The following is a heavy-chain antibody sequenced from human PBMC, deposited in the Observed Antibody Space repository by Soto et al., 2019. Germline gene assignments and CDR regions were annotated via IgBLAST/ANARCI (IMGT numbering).Heavy chain of an antibody. Sequence: QVQLQQSGPGLVKPSQTLSLTCAISGDSVSTNSVTWNWIRQSPSRGLEWLGRTYFRSKWGNDYAVSVKSRITVNPDTSKNQFSLQLNSVTPDDTAVYYCVRGGSDRSHVFDVWGQGTMVTVSP. V-gene: IGHV6-1*01. CDR2: TYFRSKWGN. J-gene: IGHJ3*01. D-gene: IGHD3-16*01. CDR1: GDSVSTNSVT. CDR3: VRGGSDRSHVFDV.